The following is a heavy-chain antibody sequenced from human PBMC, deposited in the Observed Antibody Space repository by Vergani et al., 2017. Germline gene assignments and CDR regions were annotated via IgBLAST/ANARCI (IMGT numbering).Heavy chain of an antibody. CDR1: GFSLSTSGMC. D-gene: IGHD3-22*01. Sequence: QVTLRESGPALVKPTQTLTLTCTFSGFSLSTSGMCVSWIRQPPGKALEWLARIDWDDDKYYSTSLKTRLTISKDTSKNQVVLTMTNMDPVDTATYYCARIFSRLYDSSGYYYEDYWGQGTLVTVSS. J-gene: IGHJ4*02. V-gene: IGHV2-70*15. CDR3: ARIFSRLYDSSGYYYEDY. CDR2: IDWDDDK.